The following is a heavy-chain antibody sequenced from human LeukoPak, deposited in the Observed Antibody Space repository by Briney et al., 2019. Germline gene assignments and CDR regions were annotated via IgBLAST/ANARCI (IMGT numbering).Heavy chain of an antibody. CDR2: INPNSGGT. Sequence: ASVKVPCKASGYTFTGNYIHWVRQAPGQGLEWMGWINPNSGGTNYAQKFQGRVTMTRDTSISTAYMELNSLRSDDTAMYYCARGPPGILRFLEWNFPLDYWGQGTLVTVSS. J-gene: IGHJ4*02. CDR3: ARGPPGILRFLEWNFPLDY. V-gene: IGHV1-2*02. D-gene: IGHD3-3*01. CDR1: GYTFTGNY.